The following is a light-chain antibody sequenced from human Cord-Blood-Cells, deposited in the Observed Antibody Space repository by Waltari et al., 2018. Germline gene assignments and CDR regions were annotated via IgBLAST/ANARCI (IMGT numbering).Light chain of an antibody. V-gene: IGLV2-23*03. J-gene: IGLJ1*01. Sequence: QSALTQPASVSGSPGQSITIPCTGTSSDVGSYNLVSWYQQHPGKAPKLMIYEGSKLPSGVSKRVSGSKSGNTASLTISGLQAEDEADYYCCSYAGSSTFYVFVTGTKVTVL. CDR2: EGS. CDR1: SSDVGSYNL. CDR3: CSYAGSSTFYV.